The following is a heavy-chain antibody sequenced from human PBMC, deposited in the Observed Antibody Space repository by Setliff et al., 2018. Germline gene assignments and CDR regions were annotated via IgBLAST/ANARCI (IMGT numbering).Heavy chain of an antibody. V-gene: IGHV3-30-3*01. D-gene: IGHD3-3*01. J-gene: IGHJ4*02. CDR1: GFTFSSYA. CDR3: ARANTYYGDYYDY. Sequence: GSLSLSCAASGFTFSSYAMHWVRQAPGKGLEWVAVISYDGSNKYYADSVKGRFTISRDNSKNTLYLQMNSLRAEDTAVYYCARANTYYGDYYDYWGQGTLVTVSS. CDR2: ISYDGSNK.